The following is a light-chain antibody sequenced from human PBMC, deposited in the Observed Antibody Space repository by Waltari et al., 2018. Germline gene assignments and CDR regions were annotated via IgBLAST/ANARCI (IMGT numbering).Light chain of an antibody. Sequence: QVVLTQSPSASASLGASVKLTCTPSPGHSSSAIPWPQQRPEKGPRYLMKLNSDGTHTKGDGIPDRFSGSSSGAERYLTVSSLQSEDEADYYCQTWGTGRVFGGGTRLTVL. CDR1: PGHSSSA. J-gene: IGLJ3*02. CDR2: LNSDGTH. CDR3: QTWGTGRV. V-gene: IGLV4-69*01.